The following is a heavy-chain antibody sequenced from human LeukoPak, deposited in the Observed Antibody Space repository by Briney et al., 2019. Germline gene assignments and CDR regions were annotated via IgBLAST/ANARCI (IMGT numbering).Heavy chain of an antibody. CDR3: ASLTTSHYYYYYMDV. CDR1: GGSFSGYY. Sequence: SETLSLTCAVYGGSFSGYYWSWIRQPPGKVLEWIGEINHSGSTNYNPSLKSRVTISVDTSKNQFSLKLSSVTAADTAVYYCASLTTSHYYYYYMDVWGKGTTVTVSS. J-gene: IGHJ6*03. CDR2: INHSGST. D-gene: IGHD4-11*01. V-gene: IGHV4-34*01.